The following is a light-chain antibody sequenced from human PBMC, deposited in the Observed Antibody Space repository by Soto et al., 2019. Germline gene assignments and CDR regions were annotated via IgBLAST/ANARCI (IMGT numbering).Light chain of an antibody. V-gene: IGLV2-23*01. CDR2: GGS. CDR1: SSDVGSYNL. CDR3: CSYAGSSTYV. Sequence: QSALTQPASVSGSPGQSITISCTGTSSDVGSYNLVSWYQNHPGQAPKVMIYGGSKRPSGVTNRFSGSQSGNTASLTISGLQAEDEADYYCCSYAGSSTYVFGTGTKLTVL. J-gene: IGLJ1*01.